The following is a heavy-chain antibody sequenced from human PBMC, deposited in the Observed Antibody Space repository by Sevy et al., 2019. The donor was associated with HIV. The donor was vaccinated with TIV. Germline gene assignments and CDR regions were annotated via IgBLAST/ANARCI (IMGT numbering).Heavy chain of an antibody. CDR1: GFTFSSYG. CDR3: ANDSYTVVVPAAINYYYGMDV. CDR2: ISYDGSNK. D-gene: IGHD2-2*01. J-gene: IGHJ6*02. V-gene: IGHV3-30*18. Sequence: GGSLRLSCAASGFTFSSYGMHWVRQAPGKGLEWVAVISYDGSNKYFADSVKGRVTISRDNSKDTLYLQMNSLRAEDTAVYYCANDSYTVVVPAAINYYYGMDVWGQGTTVTVSS.